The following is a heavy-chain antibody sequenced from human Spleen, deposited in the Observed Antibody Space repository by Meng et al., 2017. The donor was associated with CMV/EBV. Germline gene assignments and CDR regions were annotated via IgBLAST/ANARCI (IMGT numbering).Heavy chain of an antibody. CDR1: GFTFSSYS. CDR3: ARDSSGWYRDAFDI. J-gene: IGHJ3*02. Sequence: GGSLRLSCAASGFTFSSYSMNWVRQAPGKGLEWVSYISSSSSTIYYADSVKGRFTISRDNAENSLYLQMNSLRAEDTAVYYCARDSSGWYRDAFDIWGQGTMVTVSS. D-gene: IGHD6-19*01. V-gene: IGHV3-48*04. CDR2: ISSSSSTI.